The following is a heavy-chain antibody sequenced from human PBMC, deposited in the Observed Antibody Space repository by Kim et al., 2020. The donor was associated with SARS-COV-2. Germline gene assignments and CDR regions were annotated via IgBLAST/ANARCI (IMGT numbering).Heavy chain of an antibody. D-gene: IGHD3-10*01. CDR1: GYTFTGYY. J-gene: IGHJ6*01. Sequence: ASVKVSCKASGYTFTGYYMHWVRQAPGQGLEWMGWINPNSGGTNYVQKFQGRATMTRDTSISTADMELSRLRSDDTAVYYCVRGCTEWVGELSGRDVWG. CDR3: VRGCTEWVGELSGRDV. V-gene: IGHV1-2*02. CDR2: INPNSGGT.